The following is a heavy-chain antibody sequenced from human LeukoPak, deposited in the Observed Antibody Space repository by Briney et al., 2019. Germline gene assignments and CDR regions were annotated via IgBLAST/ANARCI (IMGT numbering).Heavy chain of an antibody. CDR1: GGTFSSYA. D-gene: IGHD2-2*03. V-gene: IGHV1-18*01. Sequence: ASVKVSCKASGGTFSSYAISWVRQAPGQGLEWMGWISAYNGNTNYAQKLQGRVTMTTDTSTSTAYMELRSLRSDDTAVYYCARVDIVVVPAAHNFDYWGQGTLVTVSS. J-gene: IGHJ4*02. CDR2: ISAYNGNT. CDR3: ARVDIVVVPAAHNFDY.